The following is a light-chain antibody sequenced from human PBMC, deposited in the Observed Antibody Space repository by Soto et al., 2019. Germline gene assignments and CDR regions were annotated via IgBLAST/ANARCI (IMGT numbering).Light chain of an antibody. CDR1: QSVSSY. CDR2: GAS. Sequence: EIVLTQSPGTLSLSPGERATLSCRASQSVSSYLAWYQQKPGQAPRLLIYGASSRATGIPDRFSGCGSGTDFTLTISRLEPEDFAVYYCQQYGRPSRTFGQGTKVEIK. V-gene: IGKV3-20*01. CDR3: QQYGRPSRT. J-gene: IGKJ1*01.